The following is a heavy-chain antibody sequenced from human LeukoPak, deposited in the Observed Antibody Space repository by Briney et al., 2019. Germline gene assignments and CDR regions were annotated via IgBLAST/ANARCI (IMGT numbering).Heavy chain of an antibody. V-gene: IGHV1-2*02. CDR1: GYTFIAYY. CDR3: ARVPGRGVIINWFDP. Sequence: EASVKVSCKASGYTFIAYYMHWVRQAPGQGLEWMGWVNPASGGTNYAQKFQGRVTMTRDTSISTAYMELSRLRSDDTAVYYCARVPGRGVIINWFDPWGQGTLVTVSS. J-gene: IGHJ5*02. CDR2: VNPASGGT. D-gene: IGHD3-10*01.